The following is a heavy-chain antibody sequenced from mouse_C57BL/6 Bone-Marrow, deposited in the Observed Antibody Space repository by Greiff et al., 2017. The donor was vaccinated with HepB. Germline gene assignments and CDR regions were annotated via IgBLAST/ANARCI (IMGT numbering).Heavy chain of an antibody. Sequence: EVKLVESGGDLVKPGGSLKLSCAASGFTFSSYGMSWVRQTPDKRLEWVATISNGGSYTYYPDSVKGRFTISRDNAKNTLYLQMSRLKSEDTAMYYCARHGLTTVVAPAMDYWGQGTSVTVAS. CDR3: ARHGLTTVVAPAMDY. CDR2: ISNGGSYT. D-gene: IGHD1-1*01. V-gene: IGHV5-6*01. J-gene: IGHJ4*01. CDR1: GFTFSSYG.